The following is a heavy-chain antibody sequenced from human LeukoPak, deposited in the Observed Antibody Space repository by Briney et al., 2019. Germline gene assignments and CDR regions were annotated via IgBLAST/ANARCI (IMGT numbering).Heavy chain of an antibody. CDR3: ATYRIVGAYYFDY. CDR1: GYTFTGYY. V-gene: IGHV1-2*02. D-gene: IGHD1-26*01. Sequence: GESLKISCKGSGYTFTGYYIHWVRQAPGQGPEWMGWINPTGGVTYYAQQFQGRVTMTRDTSISTAYMELSRLRSDDTAVYHCATYRIVGAYYFDYWGQGTLVTVSS. CDR2: INPTGGVT. J-gene: IGHJ4*02.